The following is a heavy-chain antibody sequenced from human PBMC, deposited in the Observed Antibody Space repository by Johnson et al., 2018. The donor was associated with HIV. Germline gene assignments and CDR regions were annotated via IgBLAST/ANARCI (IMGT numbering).Heavy chain of an antibody. J-gene: IGHJ3*02. CDR2: ISYDGSNK. D-gene: IGHD1-26*01. V-gene: IGHV3-30*14. CDR3: ARDITSGSYSGSAFDI. CDR1: GFTFSNFA. Sequence: QVQLVESGGGLVKSGGSLRLSCAVSGFTFSNFAMHWVRQAPGKGLEWVAVISYDGSNKYYSDSVKGRFTISRDNSKNTLYLQMNSLRAEDTAVYYCARDITSGSYSGSAFDIWGQGTMVTVSS.